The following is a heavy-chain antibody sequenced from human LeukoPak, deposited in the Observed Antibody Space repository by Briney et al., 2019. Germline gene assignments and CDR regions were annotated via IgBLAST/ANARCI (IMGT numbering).Heavy chain of an antibody. CDR3: ARQGPRRYGNWFDP. CDR2: IYYSGST. D-gene: IGHD1-14*01. J-gene: IGHJ5*02. CDR1: GGSISSSSYY. Sequence: SETLSLTCTVSGGSISSSSYYWGWIRQPPGKGLEWIGSIYYSGSTYYNPSLKSRVTISVDTSKNQFSLKLSSVTAADTAVYYCARQGPRRYGNWFDPWGQGTLVTVSS. V-gene: IGHV4-39*07.